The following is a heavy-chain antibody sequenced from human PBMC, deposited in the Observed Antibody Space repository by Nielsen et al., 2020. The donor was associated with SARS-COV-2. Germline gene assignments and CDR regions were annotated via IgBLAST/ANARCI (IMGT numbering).Heavy chain of an antibody. CDR1: GFTFSSYW. CDR3: ARVGSRGQWLVQYYYGMDV. V-gene: IGHV3-74*01. D-gene: IGHD6-19*01. CDR2: INSDGSST. Sequence: GESLKISCAAFGFTFSSYWMHWVRQAPGKGLVWVSRINSDGSSTSYADSVKGRFTISRDNAKNTLYLQMNSLRAEDTAVYYCARVGSRGQWLVQYYYGMDVWGQGTTVTVSS. J-gene: IGHJ6*02.